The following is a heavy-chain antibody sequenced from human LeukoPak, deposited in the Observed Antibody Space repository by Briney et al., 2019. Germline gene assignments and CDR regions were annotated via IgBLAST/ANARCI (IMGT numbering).Heavy chain of an antibody. J-gene: IGHJ1*01. CDR2: ISGSGGST. CDR1: GFTFSSYA. V-gene: IGHV3-23*01. CDR3: AKKIAAAGRAEYFQH. D-gene: IGHD6-13*01. Sequence: GGSLRLSCAASGFTFSSYAMSWVRQAPGKGLEWVSAISGSGGSTYYADSVKGRFTISRDNSKNTLYLQMNSLRAEDTAVYYCAKKIAAAGRAEYFQHWGQGTLVTVSS.